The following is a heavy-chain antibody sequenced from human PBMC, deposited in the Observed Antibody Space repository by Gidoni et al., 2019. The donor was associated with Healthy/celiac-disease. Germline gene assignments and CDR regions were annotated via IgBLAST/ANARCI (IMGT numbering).Heavy chain of an antibody. CDR2: MNPNSGNT. J-gene: IGHJ5*02. CDR1: GYTFTSYD. D-gene: IGHD1-1*01. V-gene: IGHV1-8*01. CDR3: ARRRLSRGSTTNWFDP. Sequence: QVQLVQSGPEVKKPGASVKVSCKASGYTFTSYDINWVRQATGQGLEWMGWMNPNSGNTGYAQKFQGRVTMTRNTSISTAYMELSSLRSEDTAVYYCARRRLSRGSTTNWFDPWGQGTLVTVSS.